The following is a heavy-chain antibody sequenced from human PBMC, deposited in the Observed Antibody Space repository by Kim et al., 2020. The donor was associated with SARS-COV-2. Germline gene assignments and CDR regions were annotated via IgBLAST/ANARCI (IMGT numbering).Heavy chain of an antibody. CDR2: ISAYNGNT. CDR3: ASWIAVAGIYYYYGMDV. CDR1: GYTFTSYG. V-gene: IGHV1-18*01. D-gene: IGHD6-19*01. J-gene: IGHJ6*02. Sequence: ASVKVSCKASGYTFTSYGISWVRQAPGQGLEWMGWISAYNGNTNYAQKLQGRVTMTTDTSTSTAYMELRSLRSDDTAVYYCASWIAVAGIYYYYGMDVWGQGTTVTVSS.